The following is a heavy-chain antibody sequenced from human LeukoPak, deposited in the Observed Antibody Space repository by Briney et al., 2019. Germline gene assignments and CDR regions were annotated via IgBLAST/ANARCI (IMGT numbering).Heavy chain of an antibody. CDR1: GGSISSYY. J-gene: IGHJ4*02. CDR2: ISYSGTT. CDR3: ARVWVGEFYSDY. V-gene: IGHV4-59*01. D-gene: IGHD3-10*01. Sequence: SETLSLTCTVSGGSISSYYWSWIRQPPGKGPEWIGYISYSGTTNNNPSLKSRVTISVDTSKNQLSLKLSSVTAADTAVYYCARVWVGEFYSDYWGQGTLVTVSS.